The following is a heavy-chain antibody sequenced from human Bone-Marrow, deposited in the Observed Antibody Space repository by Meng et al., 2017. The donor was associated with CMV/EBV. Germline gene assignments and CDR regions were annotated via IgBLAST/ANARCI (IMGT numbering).Heavy chain of an antibody. J-gene: IGHJ4*02. CDR1: GFTFSSYA. V-gene: IGHV3-30-3*01. CDR2: ISYDGSNK. CDR3: ARDPVPTLSVCYFDY. D-gene: IGHD3-3*01. Sequence: SGFTFSSYAMHCVRQAPGKGLEWVAVISYDGSNKYYADSVKGRFTISRDNSKNTLYLQMNSLRAEDTAVYYCARDPVPTLSVCYFDYWGQGTLVTVSS.